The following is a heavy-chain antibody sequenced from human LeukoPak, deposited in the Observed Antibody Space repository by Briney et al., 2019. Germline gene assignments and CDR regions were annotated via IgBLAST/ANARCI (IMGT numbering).Heavy chain of an antibody. J-gene: IGHJ4*02. CDR1: GFTFSDCG. CDR3: AKDHSGSGRAFDY. D-gene: IGHD2-15*01. Sequence: GGSLRLSCAASGFTFSDCGIHWVCQAAGKGLEWVALASSDGRNKYYADSLKGRFTISRDNSRNTLYLQMDSLRAEDTAVYYCAKDHSGSGRAFDYWGRGTRVTVSS. V-gene: IGHV3-30*18. CDR2: ASSDGRNK.